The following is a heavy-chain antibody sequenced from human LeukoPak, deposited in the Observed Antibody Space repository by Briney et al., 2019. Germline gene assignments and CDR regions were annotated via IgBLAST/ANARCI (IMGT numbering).Heavy chain of an antibody. CDR2: ISAYNGNT. CDR1: GYTFTSYG. CDR3: ARDVSSPVSRYYYGMDV. V-gene: IGHV1-18*01. J-gene: IGHJ6*02. Sequence: GASVKVSCKASGYTFTSYGISWVRQAPGQGLEWMGWISAYNGNTNYAQKLQGRVTMTTDTSTSTAYMELRSLRSDDTAVYYCARDVSSPVSRYYYGMDVWGQGTTVTVSS. D-gene: IGHD6-13*01.